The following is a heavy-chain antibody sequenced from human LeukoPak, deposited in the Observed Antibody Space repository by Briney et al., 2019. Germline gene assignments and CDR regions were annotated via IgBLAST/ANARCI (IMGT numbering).Heavy chain of an antibody. D-gene: IGHD5-18*01. CDR1: GYSISSGYY. CDR2: IYHSGST. Sequence: SETLSLTCAVSGYSISSGYYGGWIRQPPGKGLEWIGSIYHSGSTYYNPSLKSRVTISVDTSKNQFSLKLSSVTAADTAVYYCVRDTTTDYWGQGTLVTVSS. CDR3: VRDTTTDY. V-gene: IGHV4-38-2*01. J-gene: IGHJ4*02.